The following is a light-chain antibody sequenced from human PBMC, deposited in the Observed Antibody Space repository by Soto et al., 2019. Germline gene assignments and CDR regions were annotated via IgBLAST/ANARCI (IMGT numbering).Light chain of an antibody. Sequence: EIVLTQSPATLSLSPGERATLSCRASQTFSSHLAWYQQKPGQAPRLLIYDASKRATGIPARFSGRGSGTDFTRTISSLEPEDFAVYYCQQRSNWPPVITFGQGTRLEIK. CDR3: QQRSNWPPVIT. CDR2: DAS. CDR1: QTFSSH. V-gene: IGKV3-11*01. J-gene: IGKJ5*01.